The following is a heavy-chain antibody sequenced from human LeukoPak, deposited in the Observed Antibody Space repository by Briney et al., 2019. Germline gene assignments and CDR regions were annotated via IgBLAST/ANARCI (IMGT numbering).Heavy chain of an antibody. CDR3: ARGGPPISPLYYFDY. D-gene: IGHD3-3*01. CDR2: ISSSSSYI. CDR1: GFTFSSYS. Sequence: GGSLRLSCAASGFTFSSYSMNWVRQAPGKGLEWVSSISSSSSYIYYADSVKGRFTISRDNAKNSLYLQMNSLRAEDTAVYYCARGGPPISPLYYFDYWGQGTLVTVSS. V-gene: IGHV3-21*01. J-gene: IGHJ4*02.